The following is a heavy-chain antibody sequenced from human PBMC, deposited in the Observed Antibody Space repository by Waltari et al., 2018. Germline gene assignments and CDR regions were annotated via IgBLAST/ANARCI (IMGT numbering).Heavy chain of an antibody. D-gene: IGHD3-16*01. V-gene: IGHV3-74*01. CDR2: INNEGTYT. CDR3: GGGGLDGAAY. Sequence: EVQLMESGGDLVQPGGSLRLSCVVSGFSFNPFWMNWVRQAPGKGLVWVSRINNEGTYTTYADSVKGRFTISRDNAKNTLYLQMNSLRVEDTAVYYCGGGGLDGAAYWGQGTLVNVSS. J-gene: IGHJ4*02. CDR1: GFSFNPFW.